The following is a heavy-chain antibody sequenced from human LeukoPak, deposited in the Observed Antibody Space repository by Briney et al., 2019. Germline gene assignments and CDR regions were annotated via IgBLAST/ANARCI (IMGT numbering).Heavy chain of an antibody. D-gene: IGHD3-3*01. CDR1: GYTFTSYY. CDR3: ARDSTYYDFWSGYPSRPTYYYYYGMDV. J-gene: IGHJ6*02. Sequence: ASVKVSCKASGYTFTSYYMHWVRQAPGQGLEWMGIINPSGGSTSYAQKFQGRVTMTRDTSTSTVYMELSSLRSEDTAVYYCARDSTYYDFWSGYPSRPTYYYYYGMDVWGQGTTVTASS. CDR2: INPSGGST. V-gene: IGHV1-46*01.